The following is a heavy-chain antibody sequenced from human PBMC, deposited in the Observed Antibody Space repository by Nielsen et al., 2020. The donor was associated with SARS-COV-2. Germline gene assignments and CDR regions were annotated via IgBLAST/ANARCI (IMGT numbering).Heavy chain of an antibody. CDR1: GYTFTNYA. V-gene: IGHV7-4-1*02. CDR2: INTNTGHP. J-gene: IGHJ4*02. D-gene: IGHD3-22*01. Sequence: ASVKVSCKASGYTFTNYAMNWVRQAPGQGLEWMGWINTNTGHPTYAQGFTGRFVFSLDTSVSTAYLQITSLKAEDTAVYYSARGSNGYDTSGFDYWGQGTLATVSS. CDR3: ARGSNGYDTSGFDY.